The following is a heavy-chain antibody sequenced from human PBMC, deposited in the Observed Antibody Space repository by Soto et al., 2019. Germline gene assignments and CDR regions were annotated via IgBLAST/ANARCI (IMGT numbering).Heavy chain of an antibody. D-gene: IGHD6-13*01. J-gene: IGHJ4*02. CDR3: ASIAAPGTTHFDY. V-gene: IGHV4-39*01. CDR1: GGSIGSSSYY. CDR2: IYYSGNT. Sequence: PWETLSLTCTVSGGSIGSSSYYWGWIRQPPGKGLEWIGNIYYSGNTFYNPSLKSRVTISVDTSKNQLYLHLSSVTAADTAIFYCASIAAPGTTHFDYWGQGTLVPVYS.